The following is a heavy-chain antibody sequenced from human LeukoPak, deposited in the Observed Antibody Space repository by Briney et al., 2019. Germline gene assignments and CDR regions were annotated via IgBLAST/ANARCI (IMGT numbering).Heavy chain of an antibody. V-gene: IGHV6-1*01. CDR3: ARGGIGYCTSSSCYFDS. CDR1: GDSVSTNSAA. CDR2: TYYRSKWYN. J-gene: IGHJ4*02. D-gene: IGHD2-2*01. Sequence: SQTLSLTCAISGDSVSTNSAAWNWIRQSPSRGLEWLGRTYYRSKWYNDYAVSVRSRITINPDTSKNHFSLQLNFVTPEDTAVYYCARGGIGYCTSSSCYFDSWGQGTLVTVSS.